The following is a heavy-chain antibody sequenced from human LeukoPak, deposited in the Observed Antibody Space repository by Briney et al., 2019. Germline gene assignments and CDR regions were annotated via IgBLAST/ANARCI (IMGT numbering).Heavy chain of an antibody. V-gene: IGHV4-34*01. D-gene: IGHD5-12*01. CDR2: INHSGST. J-gene: IGHJ4*02. CDR1: GGSFSGYY. Sequence: SETLSLTCAVYGGSFSGYYWSWIRQPPGKGLEWIGEINHSGSTNYNPSLKSRVTISVDTSKNQFSLKLSSVTAADTAVYYCARGRLYSGYDYGFDYWGQGTLVTVSS. CDR3: ARGRLYSGYDYGFDY.